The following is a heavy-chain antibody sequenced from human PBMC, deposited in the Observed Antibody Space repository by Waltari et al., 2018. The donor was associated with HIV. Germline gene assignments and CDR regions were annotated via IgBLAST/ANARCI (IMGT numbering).Heavy chain of an antibody. CDR3: ARETRDGYNGEFDY. Sequence: QVQLQESGPGLVKPSETLSLTCTVSGGSISTYYWSWIRQPPGKGLEWIGYIYYSGSTNYNPSLKSRVTISVDTSKNQFSLKLSSVTAADTAVYYCARETRDGYNGEFDYWGQGTLVTVSS. CDR1: GGSISTYY. V-gene: IGHV4-59*01. J-gene: IGHJ4*02. D-gene: IGHD5-12*01. CDR2: IYYSGST.